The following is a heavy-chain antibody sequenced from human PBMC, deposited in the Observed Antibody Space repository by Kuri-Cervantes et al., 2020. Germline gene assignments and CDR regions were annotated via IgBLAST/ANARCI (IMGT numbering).Heavy chain of an antibody. J-gene: IGHJ3*02. Sequence: ASVKVSCKAPGYTFTSYGINWLRQAPGQGLDWMGWINPSGGSTSYAQKFQGRVTMTRDTSTSTVYMELSSLRSEDTAVYYCARGPVSSRAFDIWGQGTMVTVSS. V-gene: IGHV1-46*01. CDR2: INPSGGST. D-gene: IGHD5/OR15-5a*01. CDR3: ARGPVSSRAFDI. CDR1: GYTFTSYG.